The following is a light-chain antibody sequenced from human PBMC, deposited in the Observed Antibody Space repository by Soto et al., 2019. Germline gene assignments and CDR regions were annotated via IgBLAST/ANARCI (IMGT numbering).Light chain of an antibody. CDR3: QKYDSAPLT. J-gene: IGKJ1*01. Sequence: DILMTQFASSLWASVGDSVTITCRASQGINNYLAWYQQKPGKVPVLLIYSASTLKPGIPSRFSGSGTGTDFTLTISSLQPEDFATYYCQKYDSAPLTFGRGTKVDI. V-gene: IGKV1-27*01. CDR2: SAS. CDR1: QGINNY.